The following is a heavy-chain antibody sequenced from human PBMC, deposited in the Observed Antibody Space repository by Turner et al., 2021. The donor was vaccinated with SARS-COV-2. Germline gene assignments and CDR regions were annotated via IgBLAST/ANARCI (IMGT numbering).Heavy chain of an antibody. V-gene: IGHV3-48*03. CDR2: ISTGGDAI. Sequence: EVQLVESGGGLVQPGGSLRLSCAASGFTVSSYEMNWVRQAPGKGLEWVSFISTGGDAIYYADSVKGRFTNSKDSAKNSLYLQMNSLRAEDMAVYYCVRGGYYYYGLDVWGQGTTVTVSS. CDR3: VRGGYYYYGLDV. J-gene: IGHJ6*02. CDR1: GFTVSSYE.